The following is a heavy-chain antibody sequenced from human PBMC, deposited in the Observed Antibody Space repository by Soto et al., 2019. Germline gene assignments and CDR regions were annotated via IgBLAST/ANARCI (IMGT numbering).Heavy chain of an antibody. Sequence: QLQRQESGPGLVRPSETLSLTCIVSGASISTSTYYWGWIRQPPGKGLEWIGSIYQSGSTSYNRPLKSRVTMFVDTSKNEFSLELRSLTAADTAVYYCGRHSMGFPKAAPDTGFDHWGQGTLVTVSS. J-gene: IGHJ5*02. CDR2: IYQSGST. V-gene: IGHV4-39*01. D-gene: IGHD6-13*01. CDR3: GRHSMGFPKAAPDTGFDH. CDR1: GASISTSTYY.